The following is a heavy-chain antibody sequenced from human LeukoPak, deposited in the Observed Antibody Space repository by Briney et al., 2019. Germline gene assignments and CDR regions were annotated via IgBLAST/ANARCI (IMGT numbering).Heavy chain of an antibody. Sequence: GRSLRLSCAASGFTFSSYAMHWVRQAPGKGLEWVAVISYDGSDKYYADSVKGRFTISRDNSKNTLYLQMNSLRDEDTAVYYCATSGNYYLKYWGQGTLVTVSS. J-gene: IGHJ4*02. V-gene: IGHV3-30-3*01. D-gene: IGHD1-26*01. CDR3: ATSGNYYLKY. CDR1: GFTFSSYA. CDR2: ISYDGSDK.